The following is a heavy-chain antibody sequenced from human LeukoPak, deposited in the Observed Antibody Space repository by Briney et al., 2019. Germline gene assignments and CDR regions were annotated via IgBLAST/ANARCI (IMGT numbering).Heavy chain of an antibody. V-gene: IGHV3-73*01. CDR2: IRSKANSYAT. D-gene: IGHD6-19*01. CDR3: AREWVAGYRFYSYYYGMDV. CDR1: GFTFSGSA. J-gene: IGHJ6*02. Sequence: GGSLRLSCAASGFTFSGSAMHWVRQASGKGLEWVGRIRSKANSYATAYAASVKGRFTISRDDSKNTAYLQMNSLKTEDTAVYYCAREWVAGYRFYSYYYGMDVWGQGTTVTVSS.